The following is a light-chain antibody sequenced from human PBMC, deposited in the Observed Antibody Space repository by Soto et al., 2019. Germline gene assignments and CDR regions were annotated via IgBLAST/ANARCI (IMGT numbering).Light chain of an antibody. Sequence: SYELTQPPSVSVSPGQTARITCSGDALSNHYGYWYQQKPGQAPALVIYKDSERPSGIPERFSGSSSGTTVTLTISGVQAEDEADYYCQLADSSGSYWVFGGGTKVTVL. J-gene: IGLJ3*02. CDR2: KDS. CDR3: QLADSSGSYWV. V-gene: IGLV3-25*03. CDR1: ALSNHY.